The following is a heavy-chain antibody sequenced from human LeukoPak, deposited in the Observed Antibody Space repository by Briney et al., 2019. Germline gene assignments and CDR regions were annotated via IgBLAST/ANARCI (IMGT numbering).Heavy chain of an antibody. J-gene: IGHJ4*02. CDR3: ARRGVRGAKKIYIARSGWSSLDY. Sequence: PSETLSLTCAVYGGSFSGHYWSWIRQPPGKGLEWIGEINHSGSTNYNPSLKSRVTISVDTSKNQFSLKLSSVTAADTAVYYCARRGVRGAKKIYIARSGWSSLDYWGQGTLVTVSS. D-gene: IGHD6-19*01. CDR2: INHSGST. V-gene: IGHV4-34*01. CDR1: GGSFSGHY.